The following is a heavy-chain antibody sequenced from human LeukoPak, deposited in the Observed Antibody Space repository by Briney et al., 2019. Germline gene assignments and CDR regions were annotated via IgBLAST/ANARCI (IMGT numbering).Heavy chain of an antibody. Sequence: PSETLSLTCTVSGGSISSYYWSWLRQPPGKGREWFGYIYYSGSTNYNPSLKSRVTISVDTSKNQFSLKLSSVTAADTAVYYCARDLPYNWNSHDAFDIWGQGTMVTVSS. CDR2: IYYSGST. V-gene: IGHV4-59*01. J-gene: IGHJ3*02. D-gene: IGHD1-7*01. CDR3: ARDLPYNWNSHDAFDI. CDR1: GGSISSYY.